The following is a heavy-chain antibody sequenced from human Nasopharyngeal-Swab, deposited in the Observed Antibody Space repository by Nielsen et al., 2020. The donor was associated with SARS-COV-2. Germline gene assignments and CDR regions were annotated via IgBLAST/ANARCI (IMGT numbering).Heavy chain of an antibody. V-gene: IGHV1-24*01. J-gene: IGHJ4*02. CDR2: FDPEDGET. CDR3: ATGDSNSIYFDY. Sequence: ASVKVSCKVSGYTLTELSLHWVRQAPGKGLEWMGGFDPEDGETIYAQKFQGRVTMTEVTSTDTAYMELSSLRSEDTAVYYCATGDSNSIYFDYWGQGTLVTVSS. D-gene: IGHD3-22*01. CDR1: GYTLTELS.